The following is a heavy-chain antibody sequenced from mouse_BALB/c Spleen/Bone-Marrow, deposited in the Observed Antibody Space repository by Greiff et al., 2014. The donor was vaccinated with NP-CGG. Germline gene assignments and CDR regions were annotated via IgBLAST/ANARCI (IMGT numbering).Heavy chain of an antibody. Sequence: VQLKESGGGLVQPGGSLRLSCATSGFTFTDYYMSWVRQPPGKALEWLGFIRNKANGYTTEHSASVKGRFTISRDNSQSILYLQMNTLRAEDSATYYCARYDVYYYLDYWGQGTTLTVSS. CDR1: GFTFTDYY. CDR3: ARYDVYYYLDY. V-gene: IGHV7-3*02. CDR2: IRNKANGYTT. D-gene: IGHD2-3*01. J-gene: IGHJ2*01.